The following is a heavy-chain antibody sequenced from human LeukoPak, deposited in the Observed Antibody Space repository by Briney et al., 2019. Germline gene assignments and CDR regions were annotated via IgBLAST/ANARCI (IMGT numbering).Heavy chain of an antibody. D-gene: IGHD4-23*01. J-gene: IGHJ4*02. CDR2: IGDSGSGG. CDR3: SRIKYGGNSGYHFDY. V-gene: IGHV3-23*01. CDR1: GFNFNYFA. Sequence: GGSLRLSCSASGFNFNYFAMSWIRQAPGKRLEWVSTIGDSGSGGSYADSVRGRFTISRDNSKNIVYLQMHSLRVDDSAVYYCSRIKYGGNSGYHFDYWGQGTLVTVSS.